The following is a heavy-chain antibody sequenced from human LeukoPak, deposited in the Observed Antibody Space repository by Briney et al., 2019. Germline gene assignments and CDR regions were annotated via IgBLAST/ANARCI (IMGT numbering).Heavy chain of an antibody. V-gene: IGHV1-18*04. Sequence: ASVKVSCKASGYTFTSYGISWVRQAPGQGLEWMGWISAYNGNTNYAQKLQGRVTMTTDTSTSTAYMELMSLRSDDTAVYYCARVLSDYGDSDWFDPWGQGTLVTVSS. D-gene: IGHD4-17*01. CDR2: ISAYNGNT. CDR3: ARVLSDYGDSDWFDP. J-gene: IGHJ5*02. CDR1: GYTFTSYG.